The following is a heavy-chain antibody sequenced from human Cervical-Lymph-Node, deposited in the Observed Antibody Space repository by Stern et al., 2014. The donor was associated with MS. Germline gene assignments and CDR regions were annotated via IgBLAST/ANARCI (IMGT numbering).Heavy chain of an antibody. J-gene: IGHJ4*02. D-gene: IGHD4-17*01. CDR2: INISSRTI. CDR1: GLTLSLYG. V-gene: IGHV3-48*01. CDR3: ARGYGYFDY. Sequence: EVQLVESGGRLVQPGGSLRLSCAASGLTLSLYGMDGVRQAPGKGLGWDSYINISSRTIYSADSVEGRFTIFSEHDKNSLYLPMTSLRAEDTAVYCCARGYGYFDYWGQGALVTVSS.